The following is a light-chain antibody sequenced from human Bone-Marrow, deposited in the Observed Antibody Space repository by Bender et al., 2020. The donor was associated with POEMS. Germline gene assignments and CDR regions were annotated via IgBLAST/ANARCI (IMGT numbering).Light chain of an antibody. V-gene: IGLV3-27*01. Sequence: SYELTQPSSVSVSPGQTARITCSGDVLTKKYSRWFQQKPGQAPVLIFFKDSERPLGIPERFSGSRSGTTVTLTISGAQVEDEADYYCYSATDNNLVFGGGTELNVL. CDR2: KDS. CDR1: VLTKKY. CDR3: YSATDNNLV. J-gene: IGLJ3*02.